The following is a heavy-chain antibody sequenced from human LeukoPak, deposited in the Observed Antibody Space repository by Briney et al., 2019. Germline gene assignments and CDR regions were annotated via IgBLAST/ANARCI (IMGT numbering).Heavy chain of an antibody. J-gene: IGHJ3*02. CDR1: GYSFTSYW. V-gene: IGHV5-51*01. CDR3: ATPISYYYGSGRGDAFDI. D-gene: IGHD3-10*01. Sequence: GESLKISCKGSGYSFTSYWIGWVRQMPGKGLEWMGTIYPGDSDTRYSPSFQGQVTISADKSISTAYLQWSSLKASDTAMYYCATPISYYYGSGRGDAFDIWGQGTMVTVSS. CDR2: IYPGDSDT.